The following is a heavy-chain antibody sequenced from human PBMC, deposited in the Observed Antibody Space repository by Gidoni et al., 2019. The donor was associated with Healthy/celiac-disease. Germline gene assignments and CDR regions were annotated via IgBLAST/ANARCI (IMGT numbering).Heavy chain of an antibody. CDR3: ATLGSSSWRTLFDP. CDR1: CYTFTGYY. Sequence: VQLVQSGSEFQKPGASVKFSCTASCYTFTGYYMHWVRQGPGQGLEWMGWINPNSGGTNYAQKFQGRVTMTRDTSISTAYMELSRLRSDDTAVYDCATLGSSSWRTLFDPWGQGTLVTVSS. D-gene: IGHD6-13*01. V-gene: IGHV1-2*02. CDR2: INPNSGGT. J-gene: IGHJ5*02.